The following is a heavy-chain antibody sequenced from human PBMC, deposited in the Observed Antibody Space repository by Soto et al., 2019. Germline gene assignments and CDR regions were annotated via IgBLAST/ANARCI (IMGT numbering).Heavy chain of an antibody. J-gene: IGHJ5*02. CDR3: ATDSPKYCSSTSCFKWGWFDP. Sequence: ASVKVSCKVSGYTLTELSTHCVRQAPEKGLEWMGGFDPEDGETIYAQNFQGRVTMTEDPSTDTAYMELSSLRSEDTAVYYCATDSPKYCSSTSCFKWGWFDPWGQGTLVTVSS. D-gene: IGHD2-2*01. V-gene: IGHV1-24*01. CDR1: GYTLTELS. CDR2: FDPEDGET.